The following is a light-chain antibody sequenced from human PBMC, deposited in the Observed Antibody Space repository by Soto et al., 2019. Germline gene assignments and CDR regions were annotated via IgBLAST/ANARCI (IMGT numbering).Light chain of an antibody. CDR2: GAS. V-gene: IGKV3-15*01. CDR3: QQYYNWHPYT. Sequence: IVMTQSPVTLSVSPGERVTLSCRASETVRTNLAWFQQKPGQTPRLLIFGASTRATGIPTRFTGSGSETAFSPTIDSLQSEDLSVYYCQQYYNWHPYTFGQGTKLEI. CDR1: ETVRTN. J-gene: IGKJ2*01.